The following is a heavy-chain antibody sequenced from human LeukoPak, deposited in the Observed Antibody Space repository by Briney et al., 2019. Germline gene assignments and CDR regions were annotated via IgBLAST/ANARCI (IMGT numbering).Heavy chain of an antibody. CDR1: GFTFSSYS. CDR2: ISSSSSYI. J-gene: IGHJ4*02. Sequence: PGGSLRLSCAASGFTFSSYSMNWVRQAPGKGLEWVSSISSSSSYIYYADSVKGRFTISRDNAKNSLYLQMNSLRAEDTAVYYCARDDGILRVITRFDYWGQGTLVTVSS. CDR3: ARDDGILRVITRFDY. V-gene: IGHV3-21*01. D-gene: IGHD3-22*01.